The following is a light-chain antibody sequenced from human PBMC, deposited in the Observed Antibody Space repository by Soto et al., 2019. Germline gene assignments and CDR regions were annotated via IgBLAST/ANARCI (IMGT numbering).Light chain of an antibody. CDR2: DAS. V-gene: IGKV3-11*01. Sequence: EIVLTQSPGTLSLSPGERATLSCRASQSVGSYLAWYRQKLGQAPRLLIYDASNRYTCIPARFTGSVSGTDFTLTISSLEPEDFAVYYCQQRNNWPLTFGGWTKVDIK. J-gene: IGKJ4*01. CDR1: QSVGSY. CDR3: QQRNNWPLT.